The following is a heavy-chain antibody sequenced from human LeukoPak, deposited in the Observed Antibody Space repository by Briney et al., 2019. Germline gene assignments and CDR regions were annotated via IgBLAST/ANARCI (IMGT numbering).Heavy chain of an antibody. J-gene: IGHJ4*02. CDR3: ARDPMDYYDSSGYYYGDY. D-gene: IGHD3-22*01. CDR1: GGTFSSYA. Sequence: SVKVSCKASGGTFSSYAISWVRQAPGQGLEWMGGIIPIFGTANYAQKFQGRVTITADESTSTAYMGLSSLRSEDTAVYYCARDPMDYYDSSGYYYGDYWGQGTLVTVSS. CDR2: IIPIFGTA. V-gene: IGHV1-69*13.